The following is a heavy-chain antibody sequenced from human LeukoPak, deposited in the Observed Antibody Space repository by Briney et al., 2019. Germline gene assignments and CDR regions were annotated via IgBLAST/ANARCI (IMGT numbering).Heavy chain of an antibody. V-gene: IGHV4-34*01. J-gene: IGHJ6*03. CDR3: ARFRIAAPPYYYYYMDV. D-gene: IGHD6-13*01. Sequence: SETLSLTCAVYGGSFSGYYWSWIRQPPGKGLEWIGEINHSGSTNYNPSLKSRVTISVDTSKNQFSLKLSSVTAADTAVYYCARFRIAAPPYYYYYMDVWGKGTTVTIPS. CDR2: INHSGST. CDR1: GGSFSGYY.